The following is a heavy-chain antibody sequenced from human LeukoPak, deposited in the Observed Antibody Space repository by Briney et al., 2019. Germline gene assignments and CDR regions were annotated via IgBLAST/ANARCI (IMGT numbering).Heavy chain of an antibody. CDR1: GVSIRSSVPITSSMLY. CDR3: AKDRKDYSNYGWYFDL. J-gene: IGHJ2*01. CDR2: ISYSGGT. D-gene: IGHD4-11*01. Sequence: SEALSLTCTVSGVSIRSSVPITSSMLYWAWVRQPPGKGLEWIGDISYSGGTYYNPSLRSRVTISEDTSKNQFSLKLSSVTAADTAVYYCAKDRKDYSNYGWYFDLWGRGTLVTVSS. V-gene: IGHV4-39*07.